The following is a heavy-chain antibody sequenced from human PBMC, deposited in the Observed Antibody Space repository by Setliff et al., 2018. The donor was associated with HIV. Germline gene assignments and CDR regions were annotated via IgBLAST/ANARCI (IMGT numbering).Heavy chain of an antibody. Sequence: SETLSLTCTVSGGSISSGSYYWSWIRQPAGKELEWIGHVYSSGTTSYKPSLKRRVTISLDASKNQFSLKLRSVTAADTAVYHCARRGGITTTIQGPPPFDFWGPGTLVTVSS. CDR1: GGSISSGSYY. D-gene: IGHD3-22*01. CDR2: VYSSGTT. J-gene: IGHJ4*02. CDR3: ARRGGITTTIQGPPPFDF. V-gene: IGHV4-61*09.